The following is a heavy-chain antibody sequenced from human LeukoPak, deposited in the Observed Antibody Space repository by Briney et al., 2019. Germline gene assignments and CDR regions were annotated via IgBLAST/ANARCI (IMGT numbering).Heavy chain of an antibody. D-gene: IGHD3-16*02. Sequence: SETLSLTRAVYGGSFSGYYWSWIRQPPGKGLEWIGEINHSGSTNYNPSLKSRVTISVDTSKNQFSLKLSSVTAADTAVYYCARGPLITFGGVIVPFDYWGQGTLVTVSS. CDR2: INHSGST. CDR3: ARGPLITFGGVIVPFDY. J-gene: IGHJ4*02. V-gene: IGHV4-34*01. CDR1: GGSFSGYY.